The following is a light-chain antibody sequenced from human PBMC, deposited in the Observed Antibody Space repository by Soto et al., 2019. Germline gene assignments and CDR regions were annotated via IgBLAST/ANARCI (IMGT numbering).Light chain of an antibody. CDR2: DAS. Sequence: EIVLTQSPATLSLSPGERATLSCRASQSINTYLAWYQQKPGQAPSLLIYDASNRATGIPARFSGSGSGTDFTLTISSLEPEDFAVYYCQQRYNWLFGQGTKLEIK. J-gene: IGKJ2*01. CDR1: QSINTY. V-gene: IGKV3-11*01. CDR3: QQRYNWL.